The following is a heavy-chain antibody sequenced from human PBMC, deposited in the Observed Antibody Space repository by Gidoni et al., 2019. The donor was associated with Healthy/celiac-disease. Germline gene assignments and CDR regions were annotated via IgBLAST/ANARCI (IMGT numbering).Heavy chain of an antibody. V-gene: IGHV1-69*01. CDR2: IIPSFGTA. Sequence: QVQLVQSGAEVKKPGSSVQVSCKASGGTFSSYAISWVRQAPGQGLEWMGGIIPSFGTANYAQKFQGRVTITADESTSTAYMELSSLRSEDTAVYYCASPRNRGGNWFDPWGQGTLVTVSS. J-gene: IGHJ5*02. CDR1: GGTFSSYA. CDR3: ASPRNRGGNWFDP.